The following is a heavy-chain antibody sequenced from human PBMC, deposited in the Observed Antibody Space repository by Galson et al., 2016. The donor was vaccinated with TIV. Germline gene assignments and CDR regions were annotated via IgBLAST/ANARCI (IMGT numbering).Heavy chain of an antibody. CDR2: IRGNGRET. J-gene: IGHJ3*01. CDR1: GFIFSDYA. Sequence: SLRLSCAASGFIFSDYALSWVRQAPGKGLEWVSGIRGNGRETYYVDSVKGRFTIARDNSKNMLYLQMSSLRAEGTALYYCAKDSFYDSEAFDAWGQGTMVTVSS. CDR3: AKDSFYDSEAFDA. D-gene: IGHD2/OR15-2a*01. V-gene: IGHV3-23*01.